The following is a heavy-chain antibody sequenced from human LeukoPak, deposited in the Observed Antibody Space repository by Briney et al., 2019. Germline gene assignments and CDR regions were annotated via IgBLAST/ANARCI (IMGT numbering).Heavy chain of an antibody. V-gene: IGHV4-39*01. CDR1: ASSISSTSYY. Sequence: PSETLSLTCTGSASSISSTSYYSGWIRHPPGKRLERLGSIYFSGTTYYNPSLKSPVTISVDTSKSLSSLKLSSVTAAVTAVYYCARRLVGAAFDLFDPWGQGTLVPVSS. D-gene: IGHD1-26*01. J-gene: IGHJ5*02. CDR2: IYFSGTT. CDR3: ARRLVGAAFDLFDP.